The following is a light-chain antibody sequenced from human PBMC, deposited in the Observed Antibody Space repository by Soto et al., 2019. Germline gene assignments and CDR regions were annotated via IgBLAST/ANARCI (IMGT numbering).Light chain of an antibody. CDR2: DVS. J-gene: IGLJ2*01. V-gene: IGLV2-14*01. Sequence: QSVLTQPASVSGSPGQSITISCTGTSSDVGGYNYVSWYQQYPGKAPKLMIYDVSNRPSGVSNRFSGSKSGNTASLTISGLQADDEGNYYCTSYTRTNTLVFGGGTQLTVL. CDR3: TSYTRTNTLV. CDR1: SSDVGGYNY.